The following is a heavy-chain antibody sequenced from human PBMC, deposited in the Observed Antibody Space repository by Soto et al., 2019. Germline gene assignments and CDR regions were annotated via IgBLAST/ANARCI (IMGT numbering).Heavy chain of an antibody. D-gene: IGHD2-8*01. J-gene: IGHJ3*02. V-gene: IGHV1-8*01. CDR3: ARGREDIVLMVYAINDAFDI. CDR2: MNPNSGNT. CDR1: GYTFTSYD. Sequence: QVQLVQSGAEVKKPGASVKVSCKASGYTFTSYDINWVRQVTGQGLEWMGWMNPNSGNTGYAQKFQGRVTMTRNTSISTAYMELSSLRSEDTAVYYCARGREDIVLMVYAINDAFDIWGQGTMVTVSS.